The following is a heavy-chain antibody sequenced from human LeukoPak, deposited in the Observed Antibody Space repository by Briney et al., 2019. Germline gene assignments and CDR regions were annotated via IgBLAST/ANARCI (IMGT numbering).Heavy chain of an antibody. Sequence: GGTLRLSCVASGFTFSTYGMSWVRQAPGKGLEWVSAISGSGGSTYYADSVKGRFTISRDNSKNTLYLQMNSLRAEDTAVYYCAKDGGEYYEILTGYYPRLYYMDVWGKGTTVTISS. CDR3: AKDGGEYYEILTGYYPRLYYMDV. D-gene: IGHD3-9*01. CDR2: ISGSGGST. CDR1: GFTFSTYG. J-gene: IGHJ6*03. V-gene: IGHV3-23*01.